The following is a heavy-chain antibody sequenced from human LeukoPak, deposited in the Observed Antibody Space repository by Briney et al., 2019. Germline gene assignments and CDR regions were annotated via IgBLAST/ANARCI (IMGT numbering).Heavy chain of an antibody. CDR1: GYTFTGYY. J-gene: IGHJ5*02. CDR3: ARGPRRYCSSTSCSNNWFDP. Sequence: GASVKVSCKASGYTFTGYYMHWVRQAPGQGLEWMGWINPNSGGTNYAQKFQGRVTMTRDTSISTAYMELSRLRSDDTAVYYCARGPRRYCSSTSCSNNWFDPWGQGTLVTVSS. D-gene: IGHD2-2*01. CDR2: INPNSGGT. V-gene: IGHV1-2*02.